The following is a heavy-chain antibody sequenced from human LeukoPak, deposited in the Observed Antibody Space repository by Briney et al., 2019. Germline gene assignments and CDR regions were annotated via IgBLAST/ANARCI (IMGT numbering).Heavy chain of an antibody. J-gene: IGHJ3*02. CDR2: ISAFNGNT. CDR3: ARGDIVVVPAAIGEDAFDI. CDR1: GYTFTSYG. D-gene: IGHD2-2*01. Sequence: GASVKVSCKASGYTFTSYGISWVRQAPGQGLEWMGWISAFNGNTNYAQKLQGRVTMTTDTSTSTAYMELRSLRSDDTAVYYCARGDIVVVPAAIGEDAFDISRQGTMVTVSS. V-gene: IGHV1-18*01.